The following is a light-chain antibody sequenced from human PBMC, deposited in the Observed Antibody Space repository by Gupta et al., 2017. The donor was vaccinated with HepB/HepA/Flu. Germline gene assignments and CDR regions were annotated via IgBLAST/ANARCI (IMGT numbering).Light chain of an antibody. CDR2: NTN. CDR3: LLSDGESGM. V-gene: IGLV7-46*01. Sequence: QVPPLNLPPAETVTLTCGSTTGTVASDHFPYWLQQKPGQAPRTLIYNTNYRHSGTPARFSGSLSGGKAALTLSGAQPEDEADYYCLLSDGESGMFGGGTKLTVL. CDR1: TGTVASDHF. J-gene: IGLJ3*02.